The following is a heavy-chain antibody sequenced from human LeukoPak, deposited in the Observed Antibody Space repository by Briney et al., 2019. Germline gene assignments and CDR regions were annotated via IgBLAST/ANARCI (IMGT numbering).Heavy chain of an antibody. CDR1: GFTFSSYE. CDR3: AVVIDY. J-gene: IGHJ4*02. Sequence: GGSLRLSCAASGFTFSSYEMNWIRQAPGKGLEWISYISNSGSTKYYADSVKGRFTISRDNAKNSVFLQMNSLRAEDTAVYYCAVVIDYWGQGTLVTVSS. V-gene: IGHV3-48*03. CDR2: ISNSGSTK. D-gene: IGHD6-6*01.